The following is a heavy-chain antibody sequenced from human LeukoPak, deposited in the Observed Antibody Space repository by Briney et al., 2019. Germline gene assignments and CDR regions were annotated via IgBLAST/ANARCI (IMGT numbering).Heavy chain of an antibody. D-gene: IGHD3-16*02. CDR2: ISGSGGLT. CDR3: AKGYYDYIWGSYRSDAFDI. J-gene: IGHJ3*02. Sequence: GGSLRLSCAASGFPFNSYVMTWVRQAPGKGLEWVSVISGSGGLTYHADSVKGRFTVSRDNSKNTLYLQMNSLRAEDTAVYSCAKGYYDYIWGSYRSDAFDIWSQGTMVTVSS. CDR1: GFPFNSYV. V-gene: IGHV3-23*01.